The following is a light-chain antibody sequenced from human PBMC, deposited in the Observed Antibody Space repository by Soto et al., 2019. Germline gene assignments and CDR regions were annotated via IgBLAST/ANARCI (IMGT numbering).Light chain of an antibody. V-gene: IGKV3-15*01. Sequence: EIVMTQSPATLSVSPGERATLSCRASQSVSSNLARYQQKPGQAPRLLIYGASTRATGIPARFSGSGSGTEFKLTISSLQSEDFAVYYCQQYNNWPGTFGQGTKVEIK. CDR1: QSVSSN. CDR3: QQYNNWPGT. J-gene: IGKJ1*01. CDR2: GAS.